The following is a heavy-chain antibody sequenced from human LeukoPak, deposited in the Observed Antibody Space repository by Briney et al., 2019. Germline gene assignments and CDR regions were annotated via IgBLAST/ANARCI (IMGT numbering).Heavy chain of an antibody. V-gene: IGHV1-46*01. CDR2: INPSGGST. D-gene: IGHD3-10*01. CDR3: ASPRGDY. J-gene: IGHJ4*02. CDR1: GGTFSSYA. Sequence: GSSVKVSCKASGGTFSSYAISWVRQAPGQGLEWMGIINPSGGSTSYAQKFQGRVTMTRDTSTSTVYMELSSLRSEDTAVYYCASPRGDYWGQGTLVTVSS.